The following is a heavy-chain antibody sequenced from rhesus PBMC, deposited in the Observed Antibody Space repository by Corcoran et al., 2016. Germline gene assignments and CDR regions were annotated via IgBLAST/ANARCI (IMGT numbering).Heavy chain of an antibody. CDR2: ISYSGST. CDR1: GGSISSSFYY. J-gene: IGHJ5-2*02. CDR3: ARQVVGTHLDV. V-gene: IGHV4-122*02. Sequence: QVQLQESGPGLVKPSETLSLTCAVPGGSISSSFYYWSWIRQAPGKGLEGIGYISYSGSTSYNPSLKSRVTISRDTSKNQFSLKLSSVTAADTAVYYCARQVVGTHLDVWGRGVLVTVSS. D-gene: IGHD1-44*01.